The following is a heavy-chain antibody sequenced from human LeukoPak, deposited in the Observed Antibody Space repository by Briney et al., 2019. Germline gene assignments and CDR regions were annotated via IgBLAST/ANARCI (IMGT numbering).Heavy chain of an antibody. CDR2: ISYDGSNK. CDR3: ARDTSRDGYNPLDS. J-gene: IGHJ4*02. D-gene: IGHD5-24*01. V-gene: IGHV3-30*04. CDR1: GFTFSSYA. Sequence: GRSLRLSCAASGFTFSSYAMHWVRQAPGKGLEWVAVISYDGSNKYYADSVKGRFTISRDNSKNTLYLQMNSLRAEDTAVYYSARDTSRDGYNPLDSWGQGTLVTVSS.